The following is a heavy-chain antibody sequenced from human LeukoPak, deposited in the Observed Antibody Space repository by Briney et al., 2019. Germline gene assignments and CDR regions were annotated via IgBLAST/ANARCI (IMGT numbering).Heavy chain of an antibody. Sequence: SETLSLTCTVSGGSISSYYWSWSRQPPGKGLERIGYIYYSGSTNYNPSLKSRVTISVDTSKNQFSLKLSSVTAADTAVYYCANLGGDGELDYWGQGTLVTVSS. CDR2: IYYSGST. J-gene: IGHJ4*02. CDR1: GGSISSYY. CDR3: ANLGGDGELDY. D-gene: IGHD3-16*01. V-gene: IGHV4-59*01.